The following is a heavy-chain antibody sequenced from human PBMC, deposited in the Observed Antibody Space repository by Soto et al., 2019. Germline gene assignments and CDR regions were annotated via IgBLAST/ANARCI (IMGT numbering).Heavy chain of an antibody. Sequence: EVQLVESGGGLVQPGGSLRLSCAASGFTFSSYWMHWVRQAPGKGLVWVSRINSDGSSTSYADSVKGRFTISRDNAKNTLYLQMNSLKAEDTAVYYCARDYNYYGSGSYYYGMDVWGQGTTVTVSS. D-gene: IGHD3-10*01. V-gene: IGHV3-74*01. CDR3: ARDYNYYGSGSYYYGMDV. CDR1: GFTFSSYW. J-gene: IGHJ6*02. CDR2: INSDGSST.